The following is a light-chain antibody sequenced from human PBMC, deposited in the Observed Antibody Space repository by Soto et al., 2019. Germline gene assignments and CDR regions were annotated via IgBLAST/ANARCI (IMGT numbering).Light chain of an antibody. CDR2: LNSDGSH. Sequence: QPVLTQSPSASASLGAXXKLTCTLSRGHSSYAIAWHQQQPEKGPRYLMKLNSDGSHSKGDGIPDRFSGSSSGAERYLTISSLQSEDEADYYCQTWGTGIVVFGGGTKLTVL. J-gene: IGLJ2*01. CDR3: QTWGTGIVV. V-gene: IGLV4-69*01. CDR1: RGHSSYA.